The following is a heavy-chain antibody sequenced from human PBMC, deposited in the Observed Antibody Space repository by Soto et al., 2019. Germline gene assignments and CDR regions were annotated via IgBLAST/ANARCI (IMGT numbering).Heavy chain of an antibody. J-gene: IGHJ2*01. CDR3: ARPRPPTVVTTYWPFAL. CDR1: GGSISSYY. V-gene: IGHV4-59*08. Sequence: QVQLQESGPGLVKPSETLSLTCTVSGGSISSYYWSWIRQPPGKGLEWIGYIYYSGGTNYNPSLRRRATISVDTSKNPFSLKLSSVTAADTAVYYCARPRPPTVVTTYWPFALWGRGTLVPVSS. D-gene: IGHD4-17*01. CDR2: IYYSGGT.